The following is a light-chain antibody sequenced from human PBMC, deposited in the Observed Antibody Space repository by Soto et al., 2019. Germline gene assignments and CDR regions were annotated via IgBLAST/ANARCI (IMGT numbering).Light chain of an antibody. J-gene: IGKJ2*01. CDR1: QSVSTN. Sequence: EIVMTQSPATLSVSPGERATLSCRASQSVSTNLAWYQQKPGQAPRLLMYGASTRATGIPARFSGSGSGTEFNLTISILQSEDVAVSYCQQYHNWTPYTFGQGTKLEIK. CDR2: GAS. CDR3: QQYHNWTPYT. V-gene: IGKV3-15*01.